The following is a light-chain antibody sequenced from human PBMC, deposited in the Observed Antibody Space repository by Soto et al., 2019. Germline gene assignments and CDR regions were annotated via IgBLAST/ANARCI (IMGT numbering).Light chain of an antibody. CDR2: GNS. J-gene: IGLJ2*01. V-gene: IGLV1-40*01. Sequence: QSVLTQPPSVSGAPGQSITISCTGTSSNFGAGYDVHWYQQLPGTAPKLLIYGNSDRPSGVPDRFSGSRSGTSASLAITGLQAEDEADYFCSSYAGNNNVVFGGGTKVTVL. CDR1: SSNFGAGYD. CDR3: SSYAGNNNVV.